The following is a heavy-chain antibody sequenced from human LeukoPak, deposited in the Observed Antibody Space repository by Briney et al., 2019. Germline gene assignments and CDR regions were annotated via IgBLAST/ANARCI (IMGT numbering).Heavy chain of an antibody. J-gene: IGHJ4*02. CDR3: AKGELSGGITMVRGVKLY. V-gene: IGHV3-9*01. CDR2: ISWNSGSI. D-gene: IGHD3-10*01. Sequence: GRSLRLSCAASGFTFDDYAMHWVRQAPGKGLEWVSGISWNSGSIGYADSVKGRFTISRDNAKNSLYLQMNSLRAEDTALYYCAKGELSGGITMVRGVKLYWGQGTLVTVSS. CDR1: GFTFDDYA.